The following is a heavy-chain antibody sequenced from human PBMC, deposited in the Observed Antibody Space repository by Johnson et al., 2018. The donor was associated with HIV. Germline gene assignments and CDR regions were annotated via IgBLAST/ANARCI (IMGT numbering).Heavy chain of an antibody. Sequence: VQLVESGGGLVQPGGSLRLSCAASGFTVSSNYMSWVRQAPGKGLEWVSVIYSGGSTYYADSVKGRFTISRDNSKNTLYLQMTSLRQDETAVYSCYCTDHLGAGSESKGTFDGWGQGTMVTVSS. CDR2: IYSGGST. CDR3: YCTDHLGAGSESKGTFDG. CDR1: GFTVSSNY. D-gene: IGHD3-10*01. V-gene: IGHV3-66*02. J-gene: IGHJ3*01.